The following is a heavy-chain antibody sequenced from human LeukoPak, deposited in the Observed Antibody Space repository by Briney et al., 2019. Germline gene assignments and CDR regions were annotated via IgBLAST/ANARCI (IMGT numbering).Heavy chain of an antibody. CDR1: GYSDYH. CDR2: LMSTGSA. CDR3: VRVILSKLDRRTPYFYFDL. J-gene: IGHJ2*01. Sequence: PSETLSLTCDVSGYSDYHWGWVRQPPGKGLEWIGTLMSTGSALDNPSLQRRVAMSLDTSTDQFSLTLKSVTAADTAVYYCVRVILSKLDRRTPYFYFDLWGRGTLVTVSS. D-gene: IGHD1-1*01. V-gene: IGHV4-38-2*01.